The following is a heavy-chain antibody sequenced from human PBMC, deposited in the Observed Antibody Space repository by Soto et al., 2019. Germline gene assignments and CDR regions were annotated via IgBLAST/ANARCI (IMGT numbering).Heavy chain of an antibody. V-gene: IGHV1-18*01. CDR1: GYTFTNYG. CDR2: INTYNGNT. Sequence: QVQQVQSGAEVKKPGASVKVSCKASGYTFTNYGISWVRQAPGQGLEWMGWINTYNGNTNHAQKLQGRVTMTTDTSTSTAYMELRSLRSDDTAVYYCARGVGSGTYYNQYNWFDPWGQGTLVTVSS. J-gene: IGHJ5*02. CDR3: ARGVGSGTYYNQYNWFDP. D-gene: IGHD3-10*01.